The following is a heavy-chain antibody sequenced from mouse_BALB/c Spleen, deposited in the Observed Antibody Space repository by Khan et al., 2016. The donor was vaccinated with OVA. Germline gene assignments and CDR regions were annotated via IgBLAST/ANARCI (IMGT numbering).Heavy chain of an antibody. D-gene: IGHD1-2*01. CDR2: IDPANGKT. V-gene: IGHV14-3*02. J-gene: IGHJ4*01. CDR3: AHSLLLYAMDY. CDR1: GFNIKDTY. Sequence: VQLQQSGAEFVKPGASVKLSCTVSGFNIKDTYIHWVKQRPEQGLEWIGKIDPANGKTNYDPKFQGTATITADTSSNPAYLHLSSLTSEDTVVYYCAHSLLLYAMDYWGHGTSVTVSS.